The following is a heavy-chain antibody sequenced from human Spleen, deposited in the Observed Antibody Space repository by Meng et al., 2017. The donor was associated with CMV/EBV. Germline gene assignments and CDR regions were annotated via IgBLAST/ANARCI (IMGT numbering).Heavy chain of an antibody. D-gene: IGHD2-21*02. J-gene: IGHJ4*02. V-gene: IGHV4-4*02. CDR3: ARIERRRILKYCGSDCSTTDY. CDR1: GGSISSSNL. Sequence: QVQLQESGPGLVKPSGTLSLTCAVSGGSISSSNLLTWVRQVPGKGLEWIGEIYHSGSTNYNPSLKSRVTISVDKFKNQLSLKLGSVTAADTAVYYCARIERRRILKYCGSDCSTTDYWGQGTLVTVSS. CDR2: IYHSGST.